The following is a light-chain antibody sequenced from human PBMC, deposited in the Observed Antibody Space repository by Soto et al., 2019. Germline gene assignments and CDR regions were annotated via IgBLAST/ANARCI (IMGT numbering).Light chain of an antibody. J-gene: IGKJ1*01. CDR1: QTIRTS. V-gene: IGKV1-39*01. CDR3: QQSYTTPRT. Sequence: QMTQSPSSLSASVGARVTITCRASQTIRTSLNWYQQKPGKAPKLLIYGASTLQSGVPSRFGGTGSATDFTLTISSLQPEDFAIYYCQQSYTTPRTFGQGTKVEV. CDR2: GAS.